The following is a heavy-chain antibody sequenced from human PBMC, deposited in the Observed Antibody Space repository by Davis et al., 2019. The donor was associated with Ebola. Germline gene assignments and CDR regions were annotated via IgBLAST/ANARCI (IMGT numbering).Heavy chain of an antibody. J-gene: IGHJ4*02. CDR1: GFTVSSNY. CDR2: IYSGGST. V-gene: IGHV3-66*01. CDR3: ASSWGYSSGFPH. Sequence: GGSLRLSCAASGFTVSSNYMSWVRQAPGKGLEWVSVIYSGGSTYYADSVKGRFTISRDNSKNTLYLQMNSLRDEDTAVYYCASSWGYSSGFPHWGQGTLVTVSS. D-gene: IGHD6-19*01.